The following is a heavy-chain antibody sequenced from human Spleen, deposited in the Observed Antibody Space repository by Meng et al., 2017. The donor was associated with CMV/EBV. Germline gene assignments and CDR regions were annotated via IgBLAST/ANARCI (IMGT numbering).Heavy chain of an antibody. CDR1: CGSVGAYV. J-gene: IGHJ4*02. V-gene: IGHV4-34*01. Sequence: RTGAGYCGSVGAYVWKWLRQAAGKGLEWIGELTHSGGTNYNASLKSRLTISVDTSKKQFSLKLNSVTAADTAVYYCARGYSSSWYADWGQGTLVTVSS. D-gene: IGHD6-13*01. CDR2: LTHSGGT. CDR3: ARGYSSSWYAD.